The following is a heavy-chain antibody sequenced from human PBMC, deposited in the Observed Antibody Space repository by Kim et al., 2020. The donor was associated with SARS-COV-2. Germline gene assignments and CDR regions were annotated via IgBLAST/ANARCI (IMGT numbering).Heavy chain of an antibody. D-gene: IGHD3-10*01. CDR1: GGSISSYY. Sequence: SETLSLTCTVSGGSISSYYWSWIRQPPGKGLEWIGYIYYSGSTNYNPSLKSRVTISVDTSKNQFSLKLSSVTAADTAVYYCARGVRGVILYGMDVWGQGTTVTVSS. J-gene: IGHJ6*02. CDR3: ARGVRGVILYGMDV. V-gene: IGHV4-59*01. CDR2: IYYSGST.